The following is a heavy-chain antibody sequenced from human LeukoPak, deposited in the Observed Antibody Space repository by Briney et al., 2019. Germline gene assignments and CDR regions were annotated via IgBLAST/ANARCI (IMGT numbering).Heavy chain of an antibody. Sequence: SETLSLTCTVSGGSISSYYWSWIRQPPGKGLEWIGYIYYSGSTNYNPSLKSRVTISVDTSKNQFSLKLSSVTAADTAVYYCARGSLGDPFTDDAFDIWGQGAMVTVSS. CDR1: GGSISSYY. D-gene: IGHD3-16*01. V-gene: IGHV4-59*01. CDR3: ARGSLGDPFTDDAFDI. CDR2: IYYSGST. J-gene: IGHJ3*02.